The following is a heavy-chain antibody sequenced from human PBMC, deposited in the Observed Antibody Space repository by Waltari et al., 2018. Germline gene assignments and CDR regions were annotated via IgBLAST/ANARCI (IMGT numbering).Heavy chain of an antibody. CDR3: ALRHDYYDSSVEINY. Sequence: QVQLVQSGAEVKKPGASVKVSCKASGYTFTGYYIHWVPQAPGQGLEWMGWINPNSGGTNYAQKFQGRVTMTRDTSISTAYMELSRLRSDDTAVYYCALRHDYYDSSVEINYWGQGTLVTVSS. D-gene: IGHD3-22*01. V-gene: IGHV1-2*02. CDR1: GYTFTGYY. J-gene: IGHJ4*02. CDR2: INPNSGGT.